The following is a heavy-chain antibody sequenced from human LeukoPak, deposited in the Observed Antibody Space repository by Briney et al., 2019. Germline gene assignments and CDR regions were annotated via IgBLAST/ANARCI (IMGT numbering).Heavy chain of an antibody. J-gene: IGHJ6*02. CDR3: ARDQGGYDILAHYYGMDV. D-gene: IGHD3-9*01. CDR2: MNPNSGNT. CDR1: GYTFTSYD. V-gene: IGHV1-8*01. Sequence: ASVKVSCKASGYTFTSYDINWVRQATGQGLEWMGWMNPNSGNTGYAQKFQGWVTMTRDTSISTAYLELSRLRSDDTAVYYCARDQGGYDILAHYYGMDVWGQGTTVTVSS.